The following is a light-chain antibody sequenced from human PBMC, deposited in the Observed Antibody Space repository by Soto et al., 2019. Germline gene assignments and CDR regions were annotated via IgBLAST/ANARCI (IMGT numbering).Light chain of an antibody. Sequence: QSVLTQPPSASGSPGQSVTISCTGTSSDVGGYDYVSWYQQHPGKAPKLMIYEVTKRPSGVPDRFSGSKSGNTASLTVSWLQAEDEADYYCCSYAGSNNFIFGTGTKLTVL. CDR1: SSDVGGYDY. V-gene: IGLV2-8*01. CDR3: CSYAGSNNFI. J-gene: IGLJ1*01. CDR2: EVT.